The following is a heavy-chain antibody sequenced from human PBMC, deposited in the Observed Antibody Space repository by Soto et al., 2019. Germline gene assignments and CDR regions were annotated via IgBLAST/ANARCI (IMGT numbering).Heavy chain of an antibody. V-gene: IGHV3-74*01. CDR1: GFTFGSYW. J-gene: IGHJ3*02. Sequence: GGSLRLSCAASGFTFGSYWMHWVRQVPGKGLVWVSRMNSDGSNTSYAESVKGRFTISRDNSKNTLYLQMNSLRVEDTAVYYCAKRLFAIVVVGGYDIWGQGTMVTVSS. CDR3: AKRLFAIVVVGGYDI. CDR2: MNSDGSNT. D-gene: IGHD5-12*01.